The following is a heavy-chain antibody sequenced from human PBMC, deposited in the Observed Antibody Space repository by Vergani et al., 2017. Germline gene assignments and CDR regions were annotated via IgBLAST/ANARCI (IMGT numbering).Heavy chain of an antibody. J-gene: IGHJ4*02. CDR1: GFTFCNYW. CDR2: IKQDGNEK. V-gene: IGHV3-7*01. Sequence: EVQLVESGGGSVQPGGSLRLSCVASGFTFCNYWMSWVRQAPGKRLEWVANIKQDGNEKYFVDSVKGRFSFSRDNGKNSLSLQMNSLRGEDTAVYYCARGGPYDSSGNYRHYFDYWGQGTLVTVSS. D-gene: IGHD3-22*01. CDR3: ARGGPYDSSGNYRHYFDY.